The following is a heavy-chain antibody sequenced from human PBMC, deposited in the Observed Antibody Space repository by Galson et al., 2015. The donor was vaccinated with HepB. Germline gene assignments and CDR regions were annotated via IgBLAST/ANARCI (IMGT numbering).Heavy chain of an antibody. J-gene: IGHJ3*02. V-gene: IGHV6-1*01. CDR1: GDSVSSNSAA. D-gene: IGHD3-22*01. Sequence: CAISGDSVSSNSAAWNWIRQSPSRGLEWLGRTYYRSKWYNDYAVSVKSRITINPDTSKNQFSLQLNSVTPEDTAVYYCARDQGYYDSSGYYPDAFDIWGQGTMVTVSS. CDR3: ARDQGYYDSSGYYPDAFDI. CDR2: TYYRSKWYN.